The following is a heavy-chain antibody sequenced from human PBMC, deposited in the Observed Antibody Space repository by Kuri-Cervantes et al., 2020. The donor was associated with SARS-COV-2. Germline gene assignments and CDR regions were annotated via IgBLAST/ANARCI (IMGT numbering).Heavy chain of an antibody. CDR3: ARDAAADNLSDY. CDR1: RGTFSSYA. V-gene: IGHV1-69*04. D-gene: IGHD6-13*01. Sequence: SVKVSCKASRGTFSSYAISWVRQAPGQGLEWMGRIIPIFGIANYAQKFQGRVTITADKSTSTAYMELSSLRSEDTAVYYCARDAAADNLSDYWGQGTLVTVSS. CDR2: IIPIFGIA. J-gene: IGHJ4*02.